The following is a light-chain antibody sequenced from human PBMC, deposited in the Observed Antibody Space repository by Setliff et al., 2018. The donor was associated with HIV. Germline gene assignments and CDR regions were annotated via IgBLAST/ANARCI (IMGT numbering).Light chain of an antibody. J-gene: IGLJ2*01. CDR1: SNNIGGYES. Sequence: QSVLTQPASVSGSPGQSITISCTGSSNNIGGYESVSWYQHHPGEVPKLIIYDVNKRPSGISNRFSGSKTGNSASLTISGLHTEDEADYYCCSYVFGDTWIFGGGTKVTVL. V-gene: IGLV2-23*02. CDR2: DVN. CDR3: CSYVFGDTWI.